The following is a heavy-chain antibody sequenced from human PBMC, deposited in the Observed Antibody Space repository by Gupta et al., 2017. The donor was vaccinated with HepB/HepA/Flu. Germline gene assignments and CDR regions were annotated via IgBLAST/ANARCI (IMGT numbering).Heavy chain of an antibody. Sequence: EVQLVESGGGLVQPGRSLRLSCTASGFTLGDYAMSWVRQARGKGLEWVGFIRSKAYGGTTEYAESVKGRGTISRDDSKSMAYWQMTSLKTEETAVYYCTRDFELSGSDFSGDAFAIGGQGTMVTVSS. CDR2: IRSKAYGGTT. V-gene: IGHV3-49*04. CDR3: TRDFELSGSDFSGDAFAI. J-gene: IGHJ3*02. CDR1: GFTLGDYA. D-gene: IGHD1-26*01.